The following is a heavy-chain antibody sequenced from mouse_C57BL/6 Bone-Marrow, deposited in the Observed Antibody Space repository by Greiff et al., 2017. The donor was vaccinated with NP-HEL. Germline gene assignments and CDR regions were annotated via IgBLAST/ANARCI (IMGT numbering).Heavy chain of an antibody. V-gene: IGHV1-52*01. CDR3: ARGSGSSYPWFAY. CDR2: IDPSDSET. D-gene: IGHD1-1*01. CDR1: GYTFTSYW. J-gene: IGHJ3*01. Sequence: VQLQQPGAELVRPGSSVKLSCKASGYTFTSYWMHWVKQRPIQGLEWIGNIDPSDSETHYNQKFKDKATLTVDKSSSTAYMQLSSLTSEDSAVYYCARGSGSSYPWFAYWGQGTLVTVSA.